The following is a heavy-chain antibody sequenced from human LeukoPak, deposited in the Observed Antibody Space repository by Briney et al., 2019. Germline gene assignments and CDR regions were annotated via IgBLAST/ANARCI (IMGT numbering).Heavy chain of an antibody. CDR1: GYTFTGYY. D-gene: IGHD4-17*01. V-gene: IGHV1-2*02. Sequence: ASVKVSCKSSGYTFTGYYMHWVRQAPGQGLEWMGWINPNSGGTNYAQKFQGRVTMTRDTSISTAYMELSRLRSDDTAVYYCALDGDSYYYYGMDVGGQGTTVTVSS. J-gene: IGHJ6*02. CDR3: ALDGDSYYYYGMDV. CDR2: INPNSGGT.